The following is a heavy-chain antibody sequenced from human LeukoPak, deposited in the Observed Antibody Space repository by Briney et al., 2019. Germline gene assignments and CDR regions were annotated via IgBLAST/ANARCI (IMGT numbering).Heavy chain of an antibody. CDR2: ISSSGSTI. J-gene: IGHJ6*02. CDR1: GFTFSAYY. V-gene: IGHV3-11*01. D-gene: IGHD3-3*01. Sequence: GGSLRLSCAASGFTFSAYYMSWIRQAPGKGLEWVSYISSSGSTIYYADSVKGRFTISRDNSKNTLFLQMNSLRAEDTAPYYCAKSVAIYFYYGLDVWGQGTTVTVSS. CDR3: AKSVAIYFYYGLDV.